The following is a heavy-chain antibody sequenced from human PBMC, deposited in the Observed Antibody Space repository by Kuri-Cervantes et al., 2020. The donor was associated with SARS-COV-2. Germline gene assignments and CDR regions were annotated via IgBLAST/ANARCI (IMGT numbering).Heavy chain of an antibody. Sequence: SETLSLTCTVSGGSISSGSYYWSWIRQPAGKGLEWIGRIYTSGSTNYNPSLKSRVTISVDTSKNQFSLKLSSVTAADTAAYYCARDFGLRYFDWLYGDYYYYGMDVWGQGTTVTVSS. CDR2: IYTSGST. V-gene: IGHV4-61*02. J-gene: IGHJ6*02. CDR1: GGSISSGSYY. D-gene: IGHD3-9*01. CDR3: ARDFGLRYFDWLYGDYYYYGMDV.